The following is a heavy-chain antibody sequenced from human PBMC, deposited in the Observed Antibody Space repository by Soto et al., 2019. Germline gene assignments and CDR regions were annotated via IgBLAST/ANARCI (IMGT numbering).Heavy chain of an antibody. CDR2: IYWDDDK. CDR3: AHGIRYFDWLGAFDI. V-gene: IGHV2-5*02. Sequence: QITLKESGPPLVKPTQTLTLTCTFSGFSLSTSGVGVGWIRQPPGKALEWLALIYWDDDKRYSPSLKSRLTITKDTAKNQVVLTMTNMDPVDTATYYCAHGIRYFDWLGAFDIWGQGSMVTVSS. CDR1: GFSLSTSGVG. D-gene: IGHD3-9*01. J-gene: IGHJ3*02.